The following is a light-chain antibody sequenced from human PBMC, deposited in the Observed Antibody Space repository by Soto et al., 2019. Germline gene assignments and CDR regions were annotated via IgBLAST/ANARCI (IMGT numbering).Light chain of an antibody. CDR1: QTISSW. Sequence: DIQMTQSPSTLSGSVGDRVTITCRASQTISSWLAWYQQKPGKAPKLLIYDVSSLESGVPSRFSGSGSGTEFTLTISSLEPEDSAVYYCQQRHMWPITFGQGTKVDI. V-gene: IGKV1-5*01. CDR3: QQRHMWPIT. J-gene: IGKJ1*01. CDR2: DVS.